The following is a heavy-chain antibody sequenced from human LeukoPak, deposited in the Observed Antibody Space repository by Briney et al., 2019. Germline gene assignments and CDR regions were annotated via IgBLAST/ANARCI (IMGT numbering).Heavy chain of an antibody. CDR2: ISSSSSYI. D-gene: IGHD6-19*01. J-gene: IGHJ4*02. Sequence: GGSLRLSCAASGFTFSSYSMNWVRQAPGKGLEWVSSISSSSSYIYYADSVKGRFTISRDNAKNPLYLQMNSLRAEDTAVYYCAKGGSGWYLGFDYWGQGTLVTVSS. CDR1: GFTFSSYS. CDR3: AKGGSGWYLGFDY. V-gene: IGHV3-21*04.